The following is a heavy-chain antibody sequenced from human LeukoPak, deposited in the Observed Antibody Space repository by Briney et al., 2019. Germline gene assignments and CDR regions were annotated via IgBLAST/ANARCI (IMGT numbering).Heavy chain of an antibody. Sequence: SETLSLTCTVSGGSISSGDYYWSWIRQPPGKGLEWIGYIYYSGSTYYNPSLKSRVTISVGTSKNQFSLKLSSVTAADTAVYYCARDLLNEGNHLDYWGQGTLVTVSS. D-gene: IGHD4-23*01. CDR2: IYYSGST. CDR3: ARDLLNEGNHLDY. V-gene: IGHV4-30-4*01. CDR1: GGSISSGDYY. J-gene: IGHJ4*02.